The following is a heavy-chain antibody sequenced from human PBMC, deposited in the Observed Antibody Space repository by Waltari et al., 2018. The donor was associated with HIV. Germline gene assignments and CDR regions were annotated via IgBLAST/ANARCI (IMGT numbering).Heavy chain of an antibody. V-gene: IGHV4-34*02. J-gene: IGHJ6*02. Sequence: QVQLQQWGAGQVKPSETLSLTCLLSGGSFSGFYWTWVRHSPGKGLEWIGEIDQRGASRFNPSLKRRITISMDTSRSHFALKLSPVSPADTAVYYCARGPSLRAFRGNLYFNSSLDVWGQGTTVTVSS. CDR2: IDQRGAS. D-gene: IGHD1-1*01. CDR1: GGSFSGFY. CDR3: ARGPSLRAFRGNLYFNSSLDV.